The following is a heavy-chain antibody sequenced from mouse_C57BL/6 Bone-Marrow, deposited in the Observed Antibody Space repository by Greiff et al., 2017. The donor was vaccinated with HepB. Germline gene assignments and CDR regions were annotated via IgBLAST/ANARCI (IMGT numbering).Heavy chain of an antibody. V-gene: IGHV1-47*01. D-gene: IGHD2-12*01. CDR2: FHPYNDDT. J-gene: IGHJ4*01. CDR3: ARGKAYYNAMDY. CDR1: GYTFTTYP. Sequence: VKLVESGAELVKPGASVKMSCKASGYTFTTYPIEWMKQNHGKSLEWIGNFHPYNDDTKYNEKFKGKATLTVEKSSSTVYLELSRLTSDDSAVYYCARGKAYYNAMDYWGQGTSVTVSS.